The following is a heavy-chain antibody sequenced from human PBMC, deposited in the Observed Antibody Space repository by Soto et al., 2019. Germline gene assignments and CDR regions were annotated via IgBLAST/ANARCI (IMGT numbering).Heavy chain of an antibody. CDR1: GFTFSSYG. D-gene: IGHD1-1*01. Sequence: GGSLRLSCAASGFTFSSYGMHWVRQAPGKGLEWVAVISYDGSNKYYADSVKGRFTISRDNSKNTLYLQMNSLRAEDTAVYYCAKEGNWNQYYFDYWGQGTLVTVSS. V-gene: IGHV3-30*18. J-gene: IGHJ4*02. CDR2: ISYDGSNK. CDR3: AKEGNWNQYYFDY.